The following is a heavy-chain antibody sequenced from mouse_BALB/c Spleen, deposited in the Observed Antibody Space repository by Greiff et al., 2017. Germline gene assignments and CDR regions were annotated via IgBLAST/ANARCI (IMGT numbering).Heavy chain of an antibody. CDR2: IRSKSNNYAT. V-gene: IGHV10-1*02. D-gene: IGHD4-1*01. Sequence: EVQLQESGGGLVQPKGSLKLSCAASGFTFNTYAMYWVRQAPGKGLEWVARIRSKSNNYATYYADSVKDRFTISRDDSQSMLYLQMNNLKTEDTAMYYCVRHLRTGDFDYWGQGTTLTVSS. J-gene: IGHJ2*01. CDR1: GFTFNTYA. CDR3: VRHLRTGDFDY.